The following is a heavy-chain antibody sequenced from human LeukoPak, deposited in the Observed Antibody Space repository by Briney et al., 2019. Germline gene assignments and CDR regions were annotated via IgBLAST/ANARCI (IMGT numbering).Heavy chain of an antibody. CDR1: GLTFNNYA. D-gene: IGHD1-26*01. J-gene: IGHJ4*02. CDR3: AKDWRMEKIVGATLDY. V-gene: IGHV3-23*01. CDR2: ISGRGASK. Sequence: GGSLRLSCAVSGLTFNNYAMSWVRQAPGKGLEWVSGISGRGASKYYADSVKGRFTISRDNSKNTLYLQMNSLRAEDTAVYYCAKDWRMEKIVGATLDYWGQGTLVTVSS.